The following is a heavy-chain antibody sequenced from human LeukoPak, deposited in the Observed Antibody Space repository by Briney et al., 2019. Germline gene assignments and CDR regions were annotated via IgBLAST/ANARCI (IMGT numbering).Heavy chain of an antibody. CDR2: INHSGST. D-gene: IGHD1/OR15-1a*01. Sequence: SETLSLTCAVYGGSFSSYFWSWIRQPPGKGLEWIGEINHSGSTNYNPSLKSRVTISVDTSKNQFSLKLSSVTAADTAVYYCARGRGGYNWNKRYDYWGQGTLVTVSS. J-gene: IGHJ4*02. CDR1: GGSFSSYF. V-gene: IGHV4-34*01. CDR3: ARGRGGYNWNKRYDY.